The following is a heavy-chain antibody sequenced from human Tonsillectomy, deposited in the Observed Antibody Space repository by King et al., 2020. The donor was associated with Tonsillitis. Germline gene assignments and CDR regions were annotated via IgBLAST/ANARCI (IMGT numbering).Heavy chain of an antibody. J-gene: IGHJ4*02. V-gene: IGHV3-30*04. CDR3: ARDSVFGVKEIEYYFDY. CDR2: ISYDGSNK. CDR1: GFTFSSYA. Sequence: VQLVQSGGGVVQPGRSQRLSCAASGFTFSSYAMHWVRQAPGKGLEWVAVISYDGSNKYYADSVKGRFTISRDNSKNTLYLQMNSLRAEDTAVYYCARDSVFGVKEIEYYFDYWGQGTLVTVSS. D-gene: IGHD3-3*01.